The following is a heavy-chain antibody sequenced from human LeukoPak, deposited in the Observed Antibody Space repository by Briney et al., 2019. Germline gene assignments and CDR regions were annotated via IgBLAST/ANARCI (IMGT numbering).Heavy chain of an antibody. V-gene: IGHV3-11*01. Sequence: GGSLRLSCAASGFTFSDYYMSWIRQAPGKGLEWVSYISSSGSTIYYADSVKGRFTISRDNAKNSLYLQMNSLRAEDTAVYYCAKDQDYDILTGYYRRWGQGTLVTVSS. J-gene: IGHJ4*02. CDR1: GFTFSDYY. CDR3: AKDQDYDILTGYYRR. CDR2: ISSSGSTI. D-gene: IGHD3-9*01.